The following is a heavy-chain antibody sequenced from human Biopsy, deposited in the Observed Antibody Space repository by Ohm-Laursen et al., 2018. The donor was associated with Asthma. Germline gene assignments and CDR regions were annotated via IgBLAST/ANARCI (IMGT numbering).Heavy chain of an antibody. V-gene: IGHV4-34*01. CDR2: INHRGST. CDR3: ARSPYYYGLLGPTRGFGVYAV. CDR1: GGSFSNYY. J-gene: IGHJ3*01. D-gene: IGHD3-10*01. Sequence: SETLSLTCAVYGGSFSNYYWTWIRQPPGQELEWLGEINHRGSTNYNPSIKRRVTLSVDTYKKQFPVKLRSVTAADTAVYYCARSPYYYGLLGPTRGFGVYAVWGHGTLVTVSS.